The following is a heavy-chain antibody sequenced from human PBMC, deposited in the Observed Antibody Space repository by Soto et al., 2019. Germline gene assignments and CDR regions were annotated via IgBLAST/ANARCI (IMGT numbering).Heavy chain of an antibody. J-gene: IGHJ3*02. CDR3: AREYDSSGYGPANDAFDI. D-gene: IGHD3-22*01. CDR1: GYSLTSYW. CDR2: IYPGDSDT. Sequence: SESLKISCKGSGYSLTSYWIGWVRQMPGKGLEWMGIIYPGDSDTRYSPSFQGQVTISADKSISTAYLQWSSLKASDTAMYYCAREYDSSGYGPANDAFDIWGQGTMVTVSS. V-gene: IGHV5-51*01.